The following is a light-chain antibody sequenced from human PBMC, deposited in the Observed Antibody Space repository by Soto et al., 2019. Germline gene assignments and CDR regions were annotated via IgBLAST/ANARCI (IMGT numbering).Light chain of an antibody. CDR2: AAS. CDR3: QQYGTSPWA. V-gene: IGKV3-20*01. CDR1: QSVGRNY. Sequence: EIVLTQLPGTLSLSPGERATLSCRASQSVGRNYVAWYQQKPGQAPRVIIYAASNRASGIPDRFSGSGSGSDFTLTISRLEPEDFAVYYCQQYGTSPWAFGQGTKVEIK. J-gene: IGKJ1*01.